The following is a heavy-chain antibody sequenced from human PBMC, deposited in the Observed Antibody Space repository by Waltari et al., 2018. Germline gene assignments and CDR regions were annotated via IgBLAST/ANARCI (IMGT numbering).Heavy chain of an antibody. J-gene: IGHJ6*02. Sequence: QVQLQESGPGLVQSSETLSLTCSVSGGSLSDHFWSWVRQSPGKGLVVSGNVYYRGTTSYNPSLKSRVTISIDTSKNQFSLKLNSVTAADTAIYYCARMYYYDYYYGMDVWGQGTTVIVSS. CDR3: ARMYYYDYYYGMDV. V-gene: IGHV4-59*11. CDR2: VYYRGTT. D-gene: IGHD3-10*01. CDR1: GGSLSDHF.